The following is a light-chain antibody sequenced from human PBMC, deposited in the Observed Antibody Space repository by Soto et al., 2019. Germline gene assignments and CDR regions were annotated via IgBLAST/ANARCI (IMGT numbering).Light chain of an antibody. CDR1: TLENNY. Sequence: SYELTQPPSVSVSPGQTASITCSGDTLENNYACWYQQRPGQSPVLVISQDTKRPSGIPERFSGSNSGNTATLTISGTQAMDEADYYCQAWDSTTDRVVFGGGTKVTVL. J-gene: IGLJ2*01. CDR3: QAWDSTTDRVV. V-gene: IGLV3-1*01. CDR2: QDT.